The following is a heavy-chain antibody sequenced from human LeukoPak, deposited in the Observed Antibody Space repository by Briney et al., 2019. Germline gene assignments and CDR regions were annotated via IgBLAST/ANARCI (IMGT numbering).Heavy chain of an antibody. D-gene: IGHD2-2*01. V-gene: IGHV4-4*09. CDR2: IYSSGAT. CDR1: GGSLTTYI. Sequence: SETLSLICTVSGGSLTTYIWIWIRQTPGQALEWIGHIYSSGATKYIPSLKSRATILLDTSKNQLSLKLSSVSAADTAVYYCARRTPGPQLDEYVAYFFDHWGQGTQVTVSS. CDR3: ARRTPGPQLDEYVAYFFDH. J-gene: IGHJ4*02.